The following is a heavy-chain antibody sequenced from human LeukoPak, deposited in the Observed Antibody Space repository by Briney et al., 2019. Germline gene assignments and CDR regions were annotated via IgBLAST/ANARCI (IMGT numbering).Heavy chain of an antibody. J-gene: IGHJ4*02. CDR2: INHNSGGT. CDR3: ARGAEYCSSTSCRLRPPGY. V-gene: IGHV1-2*02. CDR1: GYTFTGYY. D-gene: IGHD2-2*01. Sequence: ASVKVSCKASGYTFTGYYMHWVRQAPGQGLEWMGWINHNSGGTNYAQKFQGRVTMTRDTSISTAYMELSRLRADDTAVYYGARGAEYCSSTSCRLRPPGYWGQGTLVTVSS.